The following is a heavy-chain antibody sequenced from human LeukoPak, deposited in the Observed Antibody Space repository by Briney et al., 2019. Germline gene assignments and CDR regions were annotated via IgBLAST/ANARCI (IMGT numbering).Heavy chain of an antibody. CDR3: ARRIAALTFDY. Sequence: SETLSLTCTVSGYSISSGYYWGWIRQPPGKGLEWIGSIYYSGSTYYNPSLKSRVTISVDTSKNQFSLKLSSVTAADTAVYYCARRIAALTFDYWGQGTLVTVSS. D-gene: IGHD6-6*01. CDR1: GYSISSGYY. J-gene: IGHJ4*02. CDR2: IYYSGST. V-gene: IGHV4-38-2*02.